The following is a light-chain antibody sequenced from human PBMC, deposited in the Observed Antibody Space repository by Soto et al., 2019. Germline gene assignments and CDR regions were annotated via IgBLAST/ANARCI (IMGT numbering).Light chain of an antibody. CDR3: MQALQTPRT. CDR1: QSLLHRKGNTF. J-gene: IGKJ1*01. Sequence: EIVMTQSPLSLTVTPGEPASISCKSTQSLLHRKGNTFLDWYMQKPVQSPQLLIYLGSRRAPGDPDRVSGSGSGTDFTLRISTVEADDAGIYYCMQALQTPRTFVQGTKLEI. V-gene: IGKV2-28*01. CDR2: LGS.